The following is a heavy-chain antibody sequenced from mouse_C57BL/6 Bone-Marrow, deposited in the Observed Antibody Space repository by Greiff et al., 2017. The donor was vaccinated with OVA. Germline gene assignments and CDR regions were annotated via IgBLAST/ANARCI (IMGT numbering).Heavy chain of an antibody. CDR2: ISNLAYSI. CDR3: ARQGYGNLWYFDV. Sequence: EVKLMESGGGLVQPGGSLKLSCAASGFTFSDYGMAWVRQAPRKGPEWVAFISNLAYSIYYADTVTGRFTISRENAKNTLYLEMSSLRSEDTAMYYCARQGYGNLWYFDVWGTGTTVTVSS. D-gene: IGHD2-1*01. J-gene: IGHJ1*03. V-gene: IGHV5-15*01. CDR1: GFTFSDYG.